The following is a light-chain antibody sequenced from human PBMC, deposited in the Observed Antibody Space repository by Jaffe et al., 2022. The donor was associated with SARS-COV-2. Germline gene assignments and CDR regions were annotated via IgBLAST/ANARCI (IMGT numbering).Light chain of an antibody. CDR1: QTVTHS. CDR2: RVS. J-gene: IGKJ5*01. Sequence: DIQMTQSPSTLSASVGDRVTITCRASQTVTHSLAWYQQKPGKAPNVMISRVSNLESGVSSRFSASGYGTEFTLTISSLQPDDSAIYYCQQYHLYPITFGQGTRLEI. CDR3: QQYHLYPIT. V-gene: IGKV1-5*03.